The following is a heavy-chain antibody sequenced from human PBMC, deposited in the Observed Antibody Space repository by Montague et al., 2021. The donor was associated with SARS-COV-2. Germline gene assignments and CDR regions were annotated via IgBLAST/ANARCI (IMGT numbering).Heavy chain of an antibody. V-gene: IGHV4-39*02. CDR3: AIEDAGDWYFDL. J-gene: IGHJ2*01. CDR2: IYYSGTT. D-gene: IGHD1-1*01. CDR1: GGSISSSSYY. Sequence: SETLSLTCTVSGGSISSSSYYWGWIRQPPGKGPEWIGSIYYSGTTFYNPSLRSRVTMSVDTSKNQFSLRLGSVTAADTAVFYCAIEDAGDWYFDLWGRGTLVTVSS.